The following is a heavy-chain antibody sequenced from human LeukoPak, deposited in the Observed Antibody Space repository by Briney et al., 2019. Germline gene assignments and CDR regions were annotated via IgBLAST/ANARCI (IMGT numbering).Heavy chain of an antibody. V-gene: IGHV1-69*01. CDR2: IIPIFGTA. CDR1: GGTFSSYA. CDR3: ARDTVVTPTYYYYYYMDV. D-gene: IGHD4-23*01. Sequence: SVKVSCKASGGTFSSYAISWVRQAPGQGLEWMGGIIPIFGTANYAQKFQGRVTITADESTSTAYMELSSLRSDDTAVYYCARDTVVTPTYYYYYYMDVWGKGTTVTVSS. J-gene: IGHJ6*03.